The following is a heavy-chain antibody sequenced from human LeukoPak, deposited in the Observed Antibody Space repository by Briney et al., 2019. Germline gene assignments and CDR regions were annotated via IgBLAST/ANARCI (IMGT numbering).Heavy chain of an antibody. D-gene: IGHD3-16*01. V-gene: IGHV4-34*01. CDR3: ARVLLGVLPFDY. CDR2: INHSGST. CDR1: GGSFSGYY. Sequence: KPSETLSLTCAVYGGSFSGYYWSWIRQPPGKGLEWIGEINHSGSTNYNPSLKSRVTISVDTSKNQFSLKLSSVTAADTAVYYCARVLLGVLPFDYWGQGTLVTVSS. J-gene: IGHJ4*02.